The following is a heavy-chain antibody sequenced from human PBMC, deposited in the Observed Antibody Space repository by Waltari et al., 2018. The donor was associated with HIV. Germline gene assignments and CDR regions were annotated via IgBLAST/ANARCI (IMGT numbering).Heavy chain of an antibody. D-gene: IGHD1-26*01. J-gene: IGHJ4*02. CDR2: INPRSGGV. V-gene: IGHV1-2*02. CDR1: GYVFIDYY. CDR3: ARAAQWETIDS. Sequence: QVHLSQSAAELKKPGASVNVSCPASGYVFIDYYIHWVRQAPGQGLEWMGWINPRSGGVDYAPKFQDRSVVSRDTSTNAAYMHLVSLTSDDTAVYYCARAAQWETIDSWGPGALVTVSS.